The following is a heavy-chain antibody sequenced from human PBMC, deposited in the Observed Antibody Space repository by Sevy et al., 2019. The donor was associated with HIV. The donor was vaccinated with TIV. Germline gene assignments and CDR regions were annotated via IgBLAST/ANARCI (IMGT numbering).Heavy chain of an antibody. CDR1: GFTFSSYG. CDR2: ISYDGSSK. J-gene: IGHJ6*02. Sequence: GGSLRLSCAASGFTFSSYGMHWVRQAPGKGLEWVAVISYDGSSKYYADSVKGRFTISRDNSKNTLYLQMNSLRAEDTAVYYCAKEIGYCSGGSCYLGYYYGMDVWGQGTTVTVSS. D-gene: IGHD2-15*01. V-gene: IGHV3-30*18. CDR3: AKEIGYCSGGSCYLGYYYGMDV.